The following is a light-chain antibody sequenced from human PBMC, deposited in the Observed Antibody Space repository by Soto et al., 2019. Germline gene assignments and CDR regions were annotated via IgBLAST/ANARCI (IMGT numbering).Light chain of an antibody. Sequence: QSVLTQPASVSGSPGQSITISCTGTSSDVGGYNYVSWYQQHPGKAPKLLIYEVTYRPSGVSNRLSGSKSGNTASLTISGLQAEDEADYFCGSYTSSNTLVFGTGTKVTVL. CDR1: SSDVGGYNY. J-gene: IGLJ1*01. CDR3: GSYTSSNTLV. CDR2: EVT. V-gene: IGLV2-14*03.